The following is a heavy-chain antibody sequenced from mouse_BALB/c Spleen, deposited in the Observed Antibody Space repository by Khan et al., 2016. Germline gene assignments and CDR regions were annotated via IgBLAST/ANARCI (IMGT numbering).Heavy chain of an antibody. CDR1: GYTFTNYG. Sequence: QIQLVQSGPELKKPGKTVKISCKASGYTFTNYGMNWVKQAPGKGLKWMGWINTYSGESTYADDFKGRFAFTLETSSNTAYLQFNNLTNEATATYFSARYPSYYDSGRYFDDWGAGTTVTVSS. CDR2: INTYSGES. V-gene: IGHV9-3-1*01. CDR3: ARYPSYYDSGRYFDD. J-gene: IGHJ1*01. D-gene: IGHD1-1*01.